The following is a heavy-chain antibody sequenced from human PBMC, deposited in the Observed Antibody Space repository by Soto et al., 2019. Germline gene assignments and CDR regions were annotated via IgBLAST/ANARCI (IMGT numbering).Heavy chain of an antibody. CDR2: ISGIGGST. J-gene: IGHJ4*02. V-gene: IGHV3-23*01. CDR3: ARGSSGYISSWYYFDY. CDR1: GFTFTDYA. Sequence: PGGSLRLSCAASGFTFTDYALSWVRQAPGKGLEWVATISGIGGSTYLADSVKGRLSISRDNSMNTVSLLMNSLRAEDTAVYFCARGSSGYISSWYYFDYWGRGTLVTVSS. D-gene: IGHD6-13*01.